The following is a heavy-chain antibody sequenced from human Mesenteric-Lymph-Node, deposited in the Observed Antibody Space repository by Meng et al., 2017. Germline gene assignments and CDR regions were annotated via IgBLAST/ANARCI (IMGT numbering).Heavy chain of an antibody. J-gene: IGHJ4*02. CDR2: INHSGST. Sequence: QVQQQQWGAGLLKPSGTLSLTWAVYGGSFSGYYWSWIRQPPGKGLEWIGEINHSGSTNYNPSLKSRVTISVDTSKNQFSLKLSSVTAADTAVYYCARGFLSFVRVFDYWGQGTLVTVSS. V-gene: IGHV4-34*01. D-gene: IGHD2/OR15-2a*01. CDR3: ARGFLSFVRVFDY. CDR1: GGSFSGYY.